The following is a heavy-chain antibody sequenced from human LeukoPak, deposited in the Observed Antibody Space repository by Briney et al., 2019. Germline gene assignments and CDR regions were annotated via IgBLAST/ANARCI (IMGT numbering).Heavy chain of an antibody. D-gene: IGHD3-16*02. J-gene: IGHJ5*02. Sequence: SETLSLTCTVSGDSISSGPYYWGWIRQPPGKGLEWIGSIYHSGSTYYNPSLKSRVTISVDTSKNQFSLKLSSVTAADTAVYYCARECYTGSGFDPWGQGILVTVSS. CDR2: IYHSGST. CDR1: GDSISSGPYY. CDR3: ARECYTGSGFDP. V-gene: IGHV4-38-2*02.